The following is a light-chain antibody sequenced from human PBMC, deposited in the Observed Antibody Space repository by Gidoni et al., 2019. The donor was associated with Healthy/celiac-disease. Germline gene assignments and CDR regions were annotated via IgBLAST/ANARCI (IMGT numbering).Light chain of an antibody. V-gene: IGKV1-39*01. CDR3: QQSYSTPPT. CDR2: AAS. CDR1: QSISSY. J-gene: IGKJ2*01. Sequence: DIQMTQSPSSLSASVGGRVTITCRASQSISSYLNWYQQKPGKAPKLLIYAASSLQSGVPSRFSGSGSATDFTLTISSLQPEDFATYYCQQSYSTPPTFGQGTKLEIK.